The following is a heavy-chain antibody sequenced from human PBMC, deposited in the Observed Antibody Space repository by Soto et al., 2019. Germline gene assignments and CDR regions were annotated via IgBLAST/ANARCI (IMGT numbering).Heavy chain of an antibody. CDR3: AIERGNRPGAGCSAFDI. CDR2: IVPMFDTP. J-gene: IGHJ3*02. D-gene: IGHD6-19*01. CDR1: GGTFSSAA. V-gene: IGHV1-69*13. Sequence: GASVKVSCKASGGTFSSAAISWVRQAPGQGLEWMGGIVPMFDTPVYAQKFRDRVTITADESTATDYLDLSSLRSDDTAMYFCAIERGNRPGAGCSAFDIWGQGTVVTVSS.